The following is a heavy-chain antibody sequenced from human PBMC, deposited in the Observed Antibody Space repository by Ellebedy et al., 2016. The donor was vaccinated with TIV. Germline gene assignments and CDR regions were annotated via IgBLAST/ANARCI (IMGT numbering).Heavy chain of an antibody. J-gene: IGHJ3*02. CDR2: IIPIFGTA. CDR1: GGTFSSYG. D-gene: IGHD5-24*01. V-gene: IGHV1-69*13. Sequence: SVKVSCXASGGTFSSYGINWVRQAPGQGLGWMGGIIPIFGTANYAQKFQGRVTIAADESTNTAYMELSSLRSEDTAVYYCARVIEDGYSYRAFDIWGQGTMVTVSS. CDR3: ARVIEDGYSYRAFDI.